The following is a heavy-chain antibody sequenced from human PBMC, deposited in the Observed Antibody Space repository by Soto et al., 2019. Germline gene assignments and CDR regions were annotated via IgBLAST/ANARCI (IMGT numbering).Heavy chain of an antibody. CDR2: INPNSGST. D-gene: IGHD2-2*01. CDR1: GYTVTSYY. V-gene: IGHV1-46*01. CDR3: ARAGIAYCSSTTCYLYYYVMDV. Sequence: ASVKVSCKASGYTVTSYYMHWVRQAPGQGLEWMGIINPNSGSTTYAQKFQGRVTMTRDTSTSAVYMELTSLTSGDTAVYYCARAGIAYCSSTTCYLYYYVMDVWGQGTTVTVSS. J-gene: IGHJ6*02.